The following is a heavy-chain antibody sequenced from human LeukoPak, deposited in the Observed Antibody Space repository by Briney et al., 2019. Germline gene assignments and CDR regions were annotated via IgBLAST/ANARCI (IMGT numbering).Heavy chain of an antibody. J-gene: IGHJ4*02. Sequence: SVKVSCKASGGTFSSYAISWVRQAPGQGLEWMGGIFPIFGTANYAQKFQGRVTITADESTSTAYMELSSLRSEDTAVYYCASPSIGTLQKYSSSWYYFDYWGQGTLVTVSS. D-gene: IGHD6-13*01. CDR2: IFPIFGTA. CDR1: GGTFSSYA. V-gene: IGHV1-69*01. CDR3: ASPSIGTLQKYSSSWYYFDY.